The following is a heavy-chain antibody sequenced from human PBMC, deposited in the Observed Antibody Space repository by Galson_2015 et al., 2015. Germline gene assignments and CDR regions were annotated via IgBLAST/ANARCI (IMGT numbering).Heavy chain of an antibody. CDR2: INAGNGNT. CDR1: GYSFTSYT. CDR3: AFPAYFYNSGTYLYDY. V-gene: IGHV1-3*01. D-gene: IGHD3-10*01. J-gene: IGHJ4*02. Sequence: AVKVSYKGSGYSFTSYTMHWVRQAPGQRPEWMGWINAGNGNTKYSQKFQARVTITRDTSASTAYIELSSLTSEDTAVYYCAFPAYFYNSGTYLYDYWGQGALVIVSS.